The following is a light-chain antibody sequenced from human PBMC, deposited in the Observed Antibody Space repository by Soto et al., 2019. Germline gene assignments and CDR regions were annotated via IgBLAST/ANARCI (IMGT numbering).Light chain of an antibody. V-gene: IGLV3-1*01. CDR2: QDS. J-gene: IGLJ2*01. CDR1: KLGDKY. Sequence: SYELTQPPSVSVSPGQTASITCSGDKLGDKYACWYQQKPGQSPVLVIYQDSKRPSGIPERFSGSNSENTATLTISGTQAMDEADYYCQAWDSSAVVLGGGTQLTVL. CDR3: QAWDSSAVV.